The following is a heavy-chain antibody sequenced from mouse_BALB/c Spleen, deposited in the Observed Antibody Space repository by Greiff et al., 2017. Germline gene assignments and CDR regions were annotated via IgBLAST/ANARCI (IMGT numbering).Heavy chain of an antibody. CDR3: ARPITTATAWFAY. CDR2: INPSTGYT. D-gene: IGHD1-2*01. V-gene: IGHV1-7*01. CDR1: GYTFTSYW. J-gene: IGHJ3*01. Sequence: QVQLKESGAELAKPGASVKMSCKASGYTFTSYWMHWVKQRPGQGLEWIGYINPSTGYTEYNQKFKDKATLTADKSSSTAYMQLSSLTSEDSAVYYCARPITTATAWFAYWGQGTLVTVSA.